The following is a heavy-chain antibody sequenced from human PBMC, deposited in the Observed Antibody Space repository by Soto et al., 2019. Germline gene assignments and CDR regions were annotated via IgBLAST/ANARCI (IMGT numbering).Heavy chain of an antibody. CDR3: ARDSLYGDYGGYYFDY. D-gene: IGHD4-17*01. CDR1: RGTFSSYT. J-gene: IGHJ4*02. V-gene: IGHV1-69*08. Sequence: QVQLVQSGAEVKKPGYSVKVSCKASRGTFSSYTISWVRQAPGQGLEWMGRIIPILGIANYAQKFQGRVTITADKSTSTAYMELSSLRSEDTAVYYCARDSLYGDYGGYYFDYWGQGTLVTVSS. CDR2: IIPILGIA.